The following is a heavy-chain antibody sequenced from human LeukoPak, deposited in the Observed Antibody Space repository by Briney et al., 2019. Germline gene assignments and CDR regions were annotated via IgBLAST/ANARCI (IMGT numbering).Heavy chain of an antibody. CDR3: ARAVGSYYHY. D-gene: IGHD1-26*01. Sequence: GGSLRLSCAASGFTFSNYWMNWVRQAPGRGLEWVASIRQDGSEKYYVDSVKGRFTISRDNAKNSLYLQINSLRAEDTAVYYCARAVGSYYHYWGQGTLVTVSS. J-gene: IGHJ4*02. CDR2: IRQDGSEK. CDR1: GFTFSNYW. V-gene: IGHV3-7*03.